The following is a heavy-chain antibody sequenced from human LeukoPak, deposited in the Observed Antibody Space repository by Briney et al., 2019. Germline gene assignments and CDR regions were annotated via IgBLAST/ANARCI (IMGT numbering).Heavy chain of an antibody. CDR2: IYYSGST. V-gene: IGHV4-59*01. Sequence: PSQTLSLTWTVSGGSISMYYWSWIRQPPGKGLEWIGYIYYSGSTNYNPSLKSRVTISVDTSKNQFSLELSSVTAADTAVYTCARERGRYGGFQYCGQGILVTVSS. CDR3: ARERGRYGGFQY. J-gene: IGHJ4*02. D-gene: IGHD4-23*01. CDR1: GGSISMYY.